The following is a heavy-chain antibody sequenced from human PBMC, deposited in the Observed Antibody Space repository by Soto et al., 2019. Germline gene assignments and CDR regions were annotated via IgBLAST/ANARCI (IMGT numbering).Heavy chain of an antibody. CDR1: GGSIGSRDYY. CDR2: IYYNGNT. V-gene: IGHV4-31*02. J-gene: IGHJ6*02. Sequence: QVQVQESGPGLVKPSQTLSLKCSVSGGSIGSRDYYWSWIRQHPEKGLEWIGSIYYNGNTDYNPSLKRRRTLSLDTSRTEFSLKLTSVTAADTAVYYCAREKGGAALKGSGMDVWGQGTTVTVS. D-gene: IGHD3-10*01. CDR3: AREKGGAALKGSGMDV.